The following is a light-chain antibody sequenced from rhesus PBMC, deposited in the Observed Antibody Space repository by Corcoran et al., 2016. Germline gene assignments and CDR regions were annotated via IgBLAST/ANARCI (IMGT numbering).Light chain of an antibody. J-gene: IGKJ4*01. CDR2: AAS. CDR1: ENVNNY. V-gene: IGKV1-74*01. CDR3: QHSYGTPLT. Sequence: DIQMTQSPSSLSASVGDRVTITCRASENVNNYLHWYQQKPGKAPKLLIYAASTLQSGVPSRFSGIGSGTDYTFTISSLQPEDVATYYCQHSYGTPLTFGGGTKVEIK.